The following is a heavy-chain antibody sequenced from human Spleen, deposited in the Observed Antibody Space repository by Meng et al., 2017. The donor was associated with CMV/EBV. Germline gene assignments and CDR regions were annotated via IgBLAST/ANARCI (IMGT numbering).Heavy chain of an antibody. J-gene: IGHJ1*01. CDR2: ISYTGST. Sequence: SETLSLTCTVSGGSVNSNTHYWGWIRQPPGKGLEWIGGISYTGSTFYNPSLKSRVAISVDTSKNQFTLKLNSVTAADTAVYYCARGDPYGAYFQHWGQGTLVTVSS. CDR3: ARGDPYGAYFQH. V-gene: IGHV4-39*06. CDR1: GGSVNSNTHY. D-gene: IGHD3-10*01.